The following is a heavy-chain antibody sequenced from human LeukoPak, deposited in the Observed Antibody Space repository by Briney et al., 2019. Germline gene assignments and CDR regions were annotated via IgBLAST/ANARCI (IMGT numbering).Heavy chain of an antibody. V-gene: IGHV3-21*01. CDR3: ARVGGRGASAAGTIDY. CDR1: GFTFSSYS. D-gene: IGHD6-13*01. Sequence: GSLRLSCAASGFTFSSYSMNWVRQAPGKGLEWVSSISSSSSYIYYADSVKGRFTISRDNAKNSLYLQMNSLRAEDTAVYYCARVGGRGASAAGTIDYWGQGTLVTVSS. CDR2: ISSSSSYI. J-gene: IGHJ4*02.